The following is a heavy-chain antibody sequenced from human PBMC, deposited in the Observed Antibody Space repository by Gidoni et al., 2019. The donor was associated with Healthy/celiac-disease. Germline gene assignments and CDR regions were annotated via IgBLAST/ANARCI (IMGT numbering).Heavy chain of an antibody. J-gene: IGHJ4*02. CDR2: MNPNSGNT. CDR3: ARADLTAIGDY. D-gene: IGHD5-18*01. Sequence: QVQLVQSGAEVKKPGASVKVSCKAPGHTFTSYDLNWVRQATGHGREWMGWMNPNSGNTGYAQKFQGRVTMTRNTSISTAYMELSSLRSEDTAVYYCARADLTAIGDYWGQGTLVTVSS. V-gene: IGHV1-8*01. CDR1: GHTFTSYD.